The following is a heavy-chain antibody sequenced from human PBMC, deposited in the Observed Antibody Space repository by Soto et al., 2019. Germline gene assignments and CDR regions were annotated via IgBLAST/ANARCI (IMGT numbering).Heavy chain of an antibody. J-gene: IGHJ6*02. CDR3: AKDRRTGVVSKGYGMDV. V-gene: IGHV3-23*01. CDR2: ISAGGSST. CDR1: RFMFSTFA. Sequence: ARSLRLSCEASRFMFSTFAMNWVRQAPGKGLEWVAGISAGGSSTTYADSVKGRFTVSRDNGKKTLYLEMNALRAEDTAVYFCAKDRRTGVVSKGYGMDVWGQGTTVTSP. D-gene: IGHD3-3*01.